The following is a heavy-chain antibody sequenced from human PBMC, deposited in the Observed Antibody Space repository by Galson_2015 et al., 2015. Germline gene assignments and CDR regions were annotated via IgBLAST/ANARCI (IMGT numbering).Heavy chain of an antibody. Sequence: SLRLRCAASGFTFDDYGMGCVRHAPGTGVEWVSGINWNGGSTGYEDSVKGRFTISRDNAKNSLYLQMNSLRAEDTALYHCARVADTAMVDQYYFDYWGQGTLVTVSS. CDR3: ARVADTAMVDQYYFDY. CDR2: INWNGGST. V-gene: IGHV3-20*01. J-gene: IGHJ4*02. CDR1: GFTFDDYG. D-gene: IGHD5-18*01.